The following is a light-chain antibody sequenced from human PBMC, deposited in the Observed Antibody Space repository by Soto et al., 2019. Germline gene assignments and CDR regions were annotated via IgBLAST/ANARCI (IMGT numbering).Light chain of an antibody. J-gene: IGKJ1*01. CDR1: QSVSSN. V-gene: IGKV3-15*01. Sequence: EIVMTQSPATLSVSPGERATLSCRASQSVSSNLAWYQQKPGQAPRLLIYGASTRATGIPARFSGSGSGTXXXXXXXXXXXXDFGVYXCQQYNNWPWTFGQGTKVEIK. CDR3: QQYNNWPWT. CDR2: GAS.